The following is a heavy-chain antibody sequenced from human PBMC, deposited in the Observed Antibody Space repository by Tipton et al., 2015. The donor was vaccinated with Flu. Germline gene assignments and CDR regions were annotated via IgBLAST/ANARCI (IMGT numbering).Heavy chain of an antibody. J-gene: IGHJ3*02. V-gene: IGHV3-13*01. D-gene: IGHD1-1*01. CDR1: GFTFSSYG. Sequence: GSLRLSCQASGFTFSSYGMHWVRQVTGKGLEWVSGIGTSGDTYYAGSVKGQFTISRDSFKNTLYLQMNSLRAEDTAMYYCARGGIPRTGSGDIWGQGTMVTVSS. CDR3: ARGGIPRTGSGDI. CDR2: IGTSGDT.